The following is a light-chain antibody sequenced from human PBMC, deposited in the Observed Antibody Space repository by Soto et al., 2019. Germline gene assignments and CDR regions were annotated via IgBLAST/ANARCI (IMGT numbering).Light chain of an antibody. Sequence: QSVLTQPPSASGTPGQRVTSSCSGSSSNIGSYSVNWYQQLPGTAPKLLIYSSNQRPSGAPDRFSGSKSGTSASLAISGLQSEDEADYYCAAWDDSLNGVVFGGGTKLTVL. CDR2: SSN. CDR1: SSNIGSYS. J-gene: IGLJ2*01. CDR3: AAWDDSLNGVV. V-gene: IGLV1-44*01.